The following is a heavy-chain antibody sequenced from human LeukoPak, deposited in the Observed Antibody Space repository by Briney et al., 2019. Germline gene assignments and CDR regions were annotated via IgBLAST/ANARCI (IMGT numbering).Heavy chain of an antibody. CDR2: IYYTGGT. J-gene: IGHJ6*02. CDR3: ARSHEYKYGSGTYYYYGMDV. V-gene: IGHV4-59*08. Sequence: SETLSLTCTVYGASISSYYWSWIRQPPGKGLEWIGYIYYTGGTNYNPSLKSRVTMSVDTSMNQFSLKLSSVTAADTAVYYCARSHEYKYGSGTYYYYGMDVWGQGTTVTVSS. D-gene: IGHD3-10*01. CDR1: GASISSYY.